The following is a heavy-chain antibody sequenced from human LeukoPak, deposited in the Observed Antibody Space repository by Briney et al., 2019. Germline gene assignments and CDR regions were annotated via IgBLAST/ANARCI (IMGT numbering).Heavy chain of an antibody. J-gene: IGHJ4*01. CDR3: ARGDRATVTLY. D-gene: IGHD4-17*01. CDR2: INPSGGST. Sequence: ASVKVSCKASGHTFTSYYMHWVRQAPGQGLEWMGIINPSGGSTSYAQKSQGRVTMTRDMSTSTVYMELSSLRSEDTAVYYCARGDRATVTLYWGHGTLVTVSS. CDR1: GHTFTSYY. V-gene: IGHV1-46*01.